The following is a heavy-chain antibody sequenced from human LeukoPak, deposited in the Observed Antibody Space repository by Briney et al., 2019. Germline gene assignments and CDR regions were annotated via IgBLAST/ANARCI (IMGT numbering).Heavy chain of an antibody. Sequence: SETLSLTCTVSGGSISSSIYYWGWIRQPPGKGLEWIGSIYYSGSTYYNPSLKSRVTISVDTSKNQFSLKLSSVTAADTAVYYCAGSREIAAAGNGIWGQGTLVTVSS. J-gene: IGHJ4*02. CDR2: IYYSGST. D-gene: IGHD6-13*01. CDR3: AGSREIAAAGNGI. CDR1: GGSISSSIYY. V-gene: IGHV4-39*01.